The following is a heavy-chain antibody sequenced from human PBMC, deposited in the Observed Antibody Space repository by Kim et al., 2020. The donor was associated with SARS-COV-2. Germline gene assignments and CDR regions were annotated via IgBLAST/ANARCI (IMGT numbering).Heavy chain of an antibody. CDR3: ARGRGLIVAIITLEDLGDI. J-gene: IGHJ3*02. V-gene: IGHV3-30-3*01. D-gene: IGHD5-12*01. CDR1: GFTFSSYP. Sequence: GGSLRLSCAASGFTFSSYPMHWVRQAPGKGLEWVAVISYDGSKKYDADSVKGRFTISRDNSKNTLYLQMNSLRPEDTAVYYCARGRGLIVAIITLEDLGDIWGQGTMVTVSS. CDR2: ISYDGSKK.